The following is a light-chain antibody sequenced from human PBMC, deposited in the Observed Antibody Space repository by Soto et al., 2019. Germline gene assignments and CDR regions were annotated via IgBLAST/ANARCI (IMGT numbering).Light chain of an antibody. CDR2: GNS. V-gene: IGLV1-40*01. CDR1: SSNIGAGYD. CDR3: QSYDSSLSSV. Sequence: QLVLTQPPSVSGAPGQRVTISCTGSSSNIGAGYDVHWYQQLPGTAPKLLIYGNSNRPSGVPDRFSGSKSGTSASLAITGLQAEDEADYYCQSYDSSLSSVFGGGTQLPSS. J-gene: IGLJ7*01.